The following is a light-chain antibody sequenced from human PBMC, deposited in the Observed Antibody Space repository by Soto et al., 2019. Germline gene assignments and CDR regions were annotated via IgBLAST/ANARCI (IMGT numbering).Light chain of an antibody. J-gene: IGLJ1*01. CDR3: AAWDDSLSGYV. V-gene: IGLV1-44*01. CDR2: SNN. Sequence: QSVLTQPPSVSGTPGQRVTISCSGSSSNIGSNTVNWYQQLPGTAPKLLIYSNNQRPSGVPDRFSGSKSGTSASLAISGLQSEDGADYYCAAWDDSLSGYVFGTGTKVTVL. CDR1: SSNIGSNT.